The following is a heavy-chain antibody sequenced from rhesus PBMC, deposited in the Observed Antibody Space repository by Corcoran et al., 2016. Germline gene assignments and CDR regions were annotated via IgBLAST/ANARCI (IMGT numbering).Heavy chain of an antibody. CDR2: IYWDDDK. CDR1: GFSLTTSGMG. Sequence: QVTLKESGPALVKPTQTLTLTCTFSGFSLTTSGMGVGWLRQPPGKALEWLALIYWDDDKRYSTSLKTRLTISKDTSKNQVVLTVTNMDPVDTATYYCVRPGYSGDFDNWGQGVLVTVSS. J-gene: IGHJ4*01. D-gene: IGHD5-42*01. CDR3: VRPGYSGDFDN. V-gene: IGHV2-174*01.